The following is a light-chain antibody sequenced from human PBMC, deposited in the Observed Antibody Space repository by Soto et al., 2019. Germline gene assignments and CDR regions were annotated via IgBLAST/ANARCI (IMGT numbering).Light chain of an antibody. CDR1: QSVSSSY. J-gene: IGKJ4*01. Sequence: EFVLTQSPGTLSLSPGERATLSCRASQSVSSSYLAWYQQKPGQAPRILIYGASTRATGIPDRFSGSGSGTDFTLTISRLEAEDFGVYYCQQYGSSPPLTFGGGTKVEIK. CDR3: QQYGSSPPLT. V-gene: IGKV3-20*01. CDR2: GAS.